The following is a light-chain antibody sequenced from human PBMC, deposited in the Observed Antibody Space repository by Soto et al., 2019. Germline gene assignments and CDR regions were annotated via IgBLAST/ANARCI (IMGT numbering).Light chain of an antibody. CDR2: GSS. V-gene: IGKV3-20*01. CDR1: QSVSNNY. CDR3: QQYGSSPPYT. Sequence: EVVLTQSPGTLSLSPGERATLSCRASQSVSNNYFAWYQQKPGQAPRLLIFGSSDRSTGIPDVFSGSGSWTDFTLSISRLEPEDFAVYYCQQYGSSPPYTFGQGTKLEIK. J-gene: IGKJ2*01.